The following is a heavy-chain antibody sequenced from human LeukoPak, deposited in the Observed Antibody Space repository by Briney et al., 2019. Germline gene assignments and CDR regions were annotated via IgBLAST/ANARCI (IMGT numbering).Heavy chain of an antibody. D-gene: IGHD6-19*01. CDR2: INPSSGGT. J-gene: IGHJ5*02. V-gene: IGHV1-2*02. CDR1: GYTFTGYY. Sequence: GASVKVSCKASGYTFTGYYMHWVRQAPGQGLEWMGWINPSSGGTNYAQKFQGRVTMTRDTSISTAYMELSRLRSDDTAMYYCARRVGVAVAGTGGYWFDPWGQGTLVTVSS. CDR3: ARRVGVAVAGTGGYWFDP.